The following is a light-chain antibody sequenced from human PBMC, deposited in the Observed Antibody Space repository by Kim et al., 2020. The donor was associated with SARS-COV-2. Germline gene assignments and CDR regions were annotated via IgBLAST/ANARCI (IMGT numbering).Light chain of an antibody. CDR1: QSISSY. J-gene: IGKJ4*01. CDR3: KWSYSIPFT. Sequence: DIQMTQSPSSLSASVGDRVTITCQASQSISSYLNWYQQKPGKAPKLLIYAASSLQSGVPSRFSGSGSGTDLTLTISSLQPEDFATYFCKWSYSIPFTFGAGTKVDIK. CDR2: AAS. V-gene: IGKV1-39*01.